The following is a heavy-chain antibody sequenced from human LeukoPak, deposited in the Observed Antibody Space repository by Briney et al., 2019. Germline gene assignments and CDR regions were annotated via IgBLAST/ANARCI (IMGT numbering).Heavy chain of an antibody. V-gene: IGHV3-23*01. Sequence: GGSLRLSCAASGFVFSNYEMNWVRQAPGKGLEWVSAISGSGGSTYYADSVKGRFTISRDNSKNTLYLQMNSLRAEDTAVYYCATAPADSSGYYPLYFDYWGQGTLVTVSS. CDR2: ISGSGGST. D-gene: IGHD3-22*01. J-gene: IGHJ4*02. CDR3: ATAPADSSGYYPLYFDY. CDR1: GFVFSNYE.